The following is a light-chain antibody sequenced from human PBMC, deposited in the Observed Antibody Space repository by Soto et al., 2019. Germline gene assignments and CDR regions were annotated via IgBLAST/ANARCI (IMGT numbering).Light chain of an antibody. V-gene: IGKV3-11*01. J-gene: IGKJ2*01. CDR3: QQRSNWPPYT. CDR2: DAS. CDR1: QSVSSY. Sequence: IVWTQAPATRSLSPEERATLSCRASQSVSSYLAWYQQKPGQAPRLLIYDASNRATGIPARFSGSGSGPDFTLTISSLQPEDFAVYYCQQRSNWPPYTFGQGTTMQIK.